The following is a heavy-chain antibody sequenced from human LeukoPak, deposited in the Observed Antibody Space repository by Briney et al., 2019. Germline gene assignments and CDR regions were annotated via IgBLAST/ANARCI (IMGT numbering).Heavy chain of an antibody. CDR3: ARGILPYYYDSSGYFHFDY. D-gene: IGHD3-22*01. CDR2: INHSGST. Sequence: GPLRLSCEASGFTFSSYWMNWIRQPRGKGLEWIGEINHSGSTNYNPSLKSRVTISVDTSKNQFSLKLSSVTAADTAVYYCARGILPYYYDSSGYFHFDYWGQGTLVTVSS. J-gene: IGHJ4*02. V-gene: IGHV4-34*01. CDR1: GFTFSSYW.